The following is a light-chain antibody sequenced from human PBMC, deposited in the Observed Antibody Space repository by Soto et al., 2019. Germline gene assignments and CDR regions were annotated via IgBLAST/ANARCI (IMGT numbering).Light chain of an antibody. V-gene: IGLV2-8*02. J-gene: IGLJ1*01. CDR1: SSDVGGYNY. Sequence: QSDVTQPRSASRSPGQSVTISCTGTSSDVGGYNYVSWYQQHPGKAPKLMIYEVSKRPSGVPDRFSGSKSGNTASLTVSGLQAEDEADYYCSSYAGSNNLVFGTGTKVTAL. CDR2: EVS. CDR3: SSYAGSNNLV.